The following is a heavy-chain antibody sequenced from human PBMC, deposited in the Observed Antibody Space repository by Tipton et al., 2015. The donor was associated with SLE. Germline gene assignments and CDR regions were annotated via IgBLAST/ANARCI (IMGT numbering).Heavy chain of an antibody. J-gene: IGHJ5*02. V-gene: IGHV3-20*04. CDR1: GFTFDDYG. CDR3: ARHGSGTYYSWFDP. CDR2: INWNGDTT. D-gene: IGHD1-26*01. Sequence: SLRLSCAASGFTFDDYGMSWVRQAPGKGLEWVSGINWNGDTTGYADSVKGRFTISRDNAKKSLYLQMNSLRAEDTALYFCARHGSGTYYSWFDPWGQGNLVTVSS.